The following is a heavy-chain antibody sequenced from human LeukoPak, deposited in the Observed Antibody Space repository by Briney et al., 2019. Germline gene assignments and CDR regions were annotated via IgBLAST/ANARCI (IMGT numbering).Heavy chain of an antibody. D-gene: IGHD7-27*01. CDR3: ARDVLPLGFDY. Sequence: GGSLRLSCAASGFTFSSYSMNWVRQAPGKGLEWVSSISSSSSYIYYADSVKGRFTISRDNAKNSLYLQMSSLRAEDTAVYYCARDVLPLGFDYWGQGTLVTVSS. V-gene: IGHV3-21*01. CDR1: GFTFSSYS. J-gene: IGHJ4*02. CDR2: ISSSSSYI.